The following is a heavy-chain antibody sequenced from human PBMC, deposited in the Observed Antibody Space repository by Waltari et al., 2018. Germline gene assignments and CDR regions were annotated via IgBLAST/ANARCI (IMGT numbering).Heavy chain of an antibody. CDR2: ISSTSSYI. J-gene: IGHJ4*02. CDR3: ARDPGSGRYFDY. D-gene: IGHD1-26*01. CDR1: GFSFRSYS. V-gene: IGHV3-21*02. Sequence: EVQLVESGGGLVKPGGSLRLSCAAFGFSFRSYSMGWVRQAPGKGLQWVSTISSTSSYIYDTDSLRGRFAISRDNARDSLYLQMNSLRAEDTAVYYCARDPGSGRYFDYWGQGTLVTVSS.